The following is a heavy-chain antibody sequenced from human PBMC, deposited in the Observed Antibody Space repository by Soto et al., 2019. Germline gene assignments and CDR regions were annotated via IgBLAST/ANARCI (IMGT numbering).Heavy chain of an antibody. D-gene: IGHD1-1*01. Sequence: ASVKVSCKAAGYTFSDYYIHWVRQAPGQGLEWMGWINPTSGGTKYQPKFQGGVTMTRDTSITTAYMELSRLRSGDTAVYYCAREPATAKPEGVDFWGQGTLVTVSS. CDR1: GYTFSDYY. V-gene: IGHV1-2*02. J-gene: IGHJ4*02. CDR3: AREPATAKPEGVDF. CDR2: INPTSGGT.